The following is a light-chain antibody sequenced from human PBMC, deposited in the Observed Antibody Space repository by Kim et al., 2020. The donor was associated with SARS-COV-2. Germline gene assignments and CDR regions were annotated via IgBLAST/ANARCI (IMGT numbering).Light chain of an antibody. V-gene: IGLV9-49*01. CDR3: GADHGSGSNFAFWV. CDR1: SGYSNYK. CDR2: VGTGGIVG. J-gene: IGLJ3*02. Sequence: QLVLTQPPSASASLGASVTLTCTPSSGYSNYKVDWYQQRPGKGPRFVMRVGTGGIVGSKGDGIPDRFSVLGSGLNRYLTIKNIQEEDESDYHCGADHGSGSNFAFWVFGGGTQLTVL.